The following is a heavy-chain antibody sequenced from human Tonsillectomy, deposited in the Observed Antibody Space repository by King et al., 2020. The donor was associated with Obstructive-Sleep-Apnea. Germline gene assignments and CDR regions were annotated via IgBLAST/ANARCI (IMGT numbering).Heavy chain of an antibody. J-gene: IGHJ4*02. Sequence: QLQESGPGLVKPSETLSLTCTVSGGSISSSSYYWGWIRQPPGKGLEWIGSIYYSGSTYYNPSLKSRVTISVDTSKNQFSLKLSSVTAADTAVYYCARAPVVLWFGELSPYYFDYWGQGTLVTVSS. CDR2: IYYSGST. D-gene: IGHD3-10*01. CDR3: ARAPVVLWFGELSPYYFDY. V-gene: IGHV4-39*01. CDR1: GGSISSSSYY.